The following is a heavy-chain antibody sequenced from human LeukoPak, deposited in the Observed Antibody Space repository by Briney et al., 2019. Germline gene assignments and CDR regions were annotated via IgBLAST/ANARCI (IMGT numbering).Heavy chain of an antibody. J-gene: IGHJ4*02. CDR1: GGSISSGGYY. Sequence: SQTLSLTCTVSGGSISSGGYYWSWIRQHPGKGLGWIGYIYYSGSTYYNPSLKSRVTKSVDTSKNQFSLKLSSVTAADTAVYYCAKGGHSSGWYHDYWGQGTLVTVSS. CDR3: AKGGHSSGWYHDY. CDR2: IYYSGST. D-gene: IGHD6-19*01. V-gene: IGHV4-31*03.